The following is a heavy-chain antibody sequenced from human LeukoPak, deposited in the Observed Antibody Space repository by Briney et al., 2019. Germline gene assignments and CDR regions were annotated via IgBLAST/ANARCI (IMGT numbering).Heavy chain of an antibody. J-gene: IGHJ4*02. CDR3: ARADNYYNDWGLDY. CDR2: IYYSGST. Sequence: SSETLSLTCTVSGGSISSYYWSWIRQPPGKGLEWIGYIYYSGSTNYNPSLKSRVTISVDTSKNQFSLKLSSVTAADTAVYYCARADNYYNDWGLDYWGQGTLVTVSS. V-gene: IGHV4-59*01. CDR1: GGSISSYY. D-gene: IGHD7-27*01.